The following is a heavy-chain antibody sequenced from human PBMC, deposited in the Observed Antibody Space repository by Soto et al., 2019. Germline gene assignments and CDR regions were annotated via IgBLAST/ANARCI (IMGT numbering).Heavy chain of an antibody. CDR2: ISGGDGSP. Sequence: EVQVSESGGGLVQPGGSLRLSCTASGFTFSSSAMTWVRQAPGKGLEWVSAISGGDGSPSYADSVKGRFTISRDDSKNTVYLQMHSLRVEDTAVYYCAKWNGYGDFWGQGTLVTVSS. V-gene: IGHV3-23*01. CDR1: GFTFSSSA. J-gene: IGHJ4*02. CDR3: AKWNGYGDF. D-gene: IGHD1-1*01.